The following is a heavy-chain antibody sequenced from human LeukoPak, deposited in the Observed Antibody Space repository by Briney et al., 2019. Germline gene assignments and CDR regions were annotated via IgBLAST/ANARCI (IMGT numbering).Heavy chain of an antibody. CDR3: ARAGRSPEQYFDI. V-gene: IGHV4-59*01. CDR1: GGSISSYY. D-gene: IGHD2-8*02. Sequence: SETLSLTCTVSGGSISSYYWSWIRQPPGKGLEWIGYIYYSGSTNYNPSLKSRVTISVDTSKNQFSLKLSSVTAADTAVYYCARAGRSPEQYFDIWGQGTMVTVSS. J-gene: IGHJ3*02. CDR2: IYYSGST.